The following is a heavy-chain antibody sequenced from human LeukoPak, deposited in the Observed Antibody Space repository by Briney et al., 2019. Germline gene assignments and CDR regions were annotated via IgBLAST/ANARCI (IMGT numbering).Heavy chain of an antibody. Sequence: PGGSLRLSCAASGFPFSSHWLTWFRQAPGKGLEWVAVISHDGSYKNYADSVKGRFTISRDNSKNTLYVQMNSLRPEDTAVYYCANDPMRPFYYDSSDYWDPYRPYCFDYWGQGTLVTVSS. CDR1: GFPFSSHW. V-gene: IGHV3-30*18. CDR3: ANDPMRPFYYDSSDYWDPYRPYCFDY. CDR2: ISHDGSYK. J-gene: IGHJ4*02. D-gene: IGHD3-22*01.